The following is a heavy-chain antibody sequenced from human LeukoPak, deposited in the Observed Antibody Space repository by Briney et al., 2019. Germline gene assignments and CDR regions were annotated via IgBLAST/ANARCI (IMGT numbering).Heavy chain of an antibody. D-gene: IGHD3-22*01. CDR3: AKKGPYYDSSGYSTYYFDY. Sequence: GGSLRLSCAASGFTFDDYAMHWVRQAPGKGLEWVSAISGSGGSTYYADSVKGRFTISRDNSKNTLYLQMNSLRAEDTAVYYCAKKGPYYDSSGYSTYYFDYWGQGTLVTVSS. J-gene: IGHJ4*02. CDR1: GFTFDDYA. V-gene: IGHV3-23*01. CDR2: ISGSGGST.